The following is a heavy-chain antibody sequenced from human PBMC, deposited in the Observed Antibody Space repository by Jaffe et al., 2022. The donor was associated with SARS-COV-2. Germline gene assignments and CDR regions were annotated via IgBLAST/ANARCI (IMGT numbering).Heavy chain of an antibody. Sequence: QVQLVQSGAEVKKPGASVKVSCKASGYTFTSYAMHWVRQAPGQRLEWMGWINAGNGNTKYSQKFQGRVTITRDTSASTAYMELSSLRSEDTAVYYCAREVTYYYDSDWFDPWGQGTLVTVSS. CDR3: AREVTYYYDSDWFDP. J-gene: IGHJ5*02. D-gene: IGHD3-22*01. CDR2: INAGNGNT. CDR1: GYTFTSYA. V-gene: IGHV1-3*01.